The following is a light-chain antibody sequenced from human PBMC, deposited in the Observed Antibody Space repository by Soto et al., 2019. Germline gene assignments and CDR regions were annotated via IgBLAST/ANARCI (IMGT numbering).Light chain of an antibody. V-gene: IGLV1-40*01. CDR1: SSNIGAGYD. J-gene: IGLJ2*01. Sequence: QSVLTQPPSVSGAPGQRVTISCTGSSSNIGAGYDVHWYQQLPGTAPKLLIYGNSNRPSGVPDRFSGSKSGTSASLAITGVQAEAEADYYCQSYDSSLSGVVFGGGTKVTVL. CDR3: QSYDSSLSGVV. CDR2: GNS.